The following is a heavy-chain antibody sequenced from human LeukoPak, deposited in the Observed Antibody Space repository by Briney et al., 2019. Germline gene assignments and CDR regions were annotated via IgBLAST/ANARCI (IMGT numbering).Heavy chain of an antibody. J-gene: IGHJ4*01. CDR1: GGSFSGYY. CDR2: INHSGST. D-gene: IGHD5-18*01. Sequence: PSETLSLTCAVYGGSFSGYYWGWIRQPPGKGLEWIGEINHSGSTNYNPSLQSRATISVDTSKNQFSLRLTSVTAAETAVYYCAKVNSYISGYIEDWGQGTLVTVSS. V-gene: IGHV4-34*01. CDR3: AKVNSYISGYIED.